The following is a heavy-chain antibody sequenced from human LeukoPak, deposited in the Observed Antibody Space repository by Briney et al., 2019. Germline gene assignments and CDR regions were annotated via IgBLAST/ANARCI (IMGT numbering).Heavy chain of an antibody. Sequence: ASVKVSCKASGYTFTGYYMHWVRQAPGQGLEWMGWINPNSGGTNYAQKFQGRVTITRDTSISTAYMELSRLRSDDTAVYYCARGGGFLEWLPKPDLDYWGQGTLVTVSS. J-gene: IGHJ4*02. CDR1: GYTFTGYY. D-gene: IGHD3-3*01. V-gene: IGHV1-2*02. CDR2: INPNSGGT. CDR3: ARGGGFLEWLPKPDLDY.